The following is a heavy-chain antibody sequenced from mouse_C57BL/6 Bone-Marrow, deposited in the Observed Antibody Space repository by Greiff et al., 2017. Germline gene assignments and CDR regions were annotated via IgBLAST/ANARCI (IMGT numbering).Heavy chain of an antibody. J-gene: IGHJ2*01. D-gene: IGHD1-1*01. V-gene: IGHV1-81*01. CDR1: GYTFTSYG. Sequence: VKLMESGAELARPGASVKLSCKASGYTFTSYGISWVKQRTGQGLEWIGEIYPRSGNTYYNEKFKGKATLTADKSSSTEYMELRSLTSEDSAVYFSAREGYYGSSDYWGQGTTLTVSS. CDR3: AREGYYGSSDY. CDR2: IYPRSGNT.